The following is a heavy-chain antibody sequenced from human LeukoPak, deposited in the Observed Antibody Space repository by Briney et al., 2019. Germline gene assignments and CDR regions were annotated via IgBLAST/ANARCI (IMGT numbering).Heavy chain of an antibody. CDR2: IYYSGST. CDR1: GGSISSYY. J-gene: IGHJ6*02. Sequence: SETLSLTCTVSGGSISSYYWSWLRQPPGKGLEWIGYIYYSGSTNYNPSLKSRVTISVDTSKNQFSLKLSSVTAADTAVYYCARGGAAAGGVFNYYYYYGMDVWGQGTTVTVSS. D-gene: IGHD6-13*01. V-gene: IGHV4-59*01. CDR3: ARGGAAAGGVFNYYYYYGMDV.